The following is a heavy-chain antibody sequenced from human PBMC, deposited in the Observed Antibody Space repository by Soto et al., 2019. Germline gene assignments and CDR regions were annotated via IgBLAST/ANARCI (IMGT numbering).Heavy chain of an antibody. CDR2: ISSSSSTI. Sequence: GGSLRLSCAASGFTFSSYSMNWVRQAPGKGLEWVSYISSSSSTIYYADSVKGRFTISRDNAKNSLYLQMNSLRAEDTAVYYCARVLLYDYIWGSSYDAFDIWGQGTMVTVSS. CDR1: GFTFSSYS. J-gene: IGHJ3*02. D-gene: IGHD3-16*01. CDR3: ARVLLYDYIWGSSYDAFDI. V-gene: IGHV3-48*01.